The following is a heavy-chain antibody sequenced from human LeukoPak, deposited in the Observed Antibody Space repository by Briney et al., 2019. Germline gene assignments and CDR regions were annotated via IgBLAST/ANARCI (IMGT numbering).Heavy chain of an antibody. D-gene: IGHD6-13*01. Sequence: GGSLRLSCAASGFTFSSYAMSWVRQAPGKGLEWVSAISGSGGSTYYADSVKGRFTISRDNSKKTLYLQMNSPRAEDTAVYYCAKGSSSWYNGPLDYWGQGTLVTVSS. CDR2: ISGSGGST. CDR1: GFTFSSYA. CDR3: AKGSSSWYNGPLDY. J-gene: IGHJ4*02. V-gene: IGHV3-23*01.